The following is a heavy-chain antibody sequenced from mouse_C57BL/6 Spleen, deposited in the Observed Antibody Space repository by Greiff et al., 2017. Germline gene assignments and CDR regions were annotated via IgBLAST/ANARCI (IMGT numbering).Heavy chain of an antibody. CDR1: GYTFTSYT. Sequence: QVQLKESGAELARPGASVKMSCKASGYTFTSYTMHWVKQRPGQGLEWIGYINPSSGYTKYNQKFKDKATLTADKSSSTAYMQLSSLTSEDSAVYYCARGDDGYSYWGQGTLVTVSA. D-gene: IGHD2-3*01. CDR2: INPSSGYT. CDR3: ARGDDGYSY. V-gene: IGHV1-4*01. J-gene: IGHJ3*01.